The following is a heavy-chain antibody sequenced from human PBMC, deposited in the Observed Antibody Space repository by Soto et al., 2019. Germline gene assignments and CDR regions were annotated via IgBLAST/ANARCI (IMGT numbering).Heavy chain of an antibody. V-gene: IGHV4-59*01. Sequence: SETLSLTCTVSGGSISSYFYIWVRQPPGKGLEWIGSVYYTGTTDYNPSLKSRVTISVDTSKTQFSLNLRSVTAADTAVYYCARDLAAVPRSFDYWGRGTLVTVSS. CDR1: GGSISSYF. D-gene: IGHD6-13*01. CDR3: ARDLAAVPRSFDY. CDR2: VYYTGTT. J-gene: IGHJ4*02.